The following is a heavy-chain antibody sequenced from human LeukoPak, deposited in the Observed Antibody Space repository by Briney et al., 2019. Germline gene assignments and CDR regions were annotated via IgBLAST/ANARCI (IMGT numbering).Heavy chain of an antibody. CDR2: INHSGST. J-gene: IGHJ4*02. CDR1: GGSFSGYY. D-gene: IGHD5-24*01. V-gene: IGHV4-34*01. Sequence: PSETLSLTCAVYGGSFSGYYWSWIRQPPGKGLEWIGEINHSGSTNYNPSLKSRVTISVDTSKNQFSLKLSSVTAADTAAYYCARFLGRDGYKKRYFDYWGQGTLVTVSS. CDR3: ARFLGRDGYKKRYFDY.